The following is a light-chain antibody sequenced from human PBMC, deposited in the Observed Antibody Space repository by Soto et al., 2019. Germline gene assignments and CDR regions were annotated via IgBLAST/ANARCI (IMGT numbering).Light chain of an antibody. CDR2: NNN. CDR3: AGWADRHNVWV. Sequence: QSVLTQPPSASRTPGQRVSISCSGGSSNIGSNPVNWYQQLPGTAPKLLIYNNNQRPSGVPDRFSGSKSGTSASLAISGLQAEDEADYYCAGWADRHNVWVFGGRTKLTVL. J-gene: IGLJ3*02. V-gene: IGLV1-44*01. CDR1: SSNIGSNP.